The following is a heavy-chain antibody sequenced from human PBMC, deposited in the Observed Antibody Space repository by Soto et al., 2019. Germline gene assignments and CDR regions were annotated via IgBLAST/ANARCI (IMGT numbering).Heavy chain of an antibody. CDR2: LYHSRST. CDR1: AGPISSGGYS. V-gene: IGHV4-30-2*01. J-gene: IGHJ4*02. CDR3: ERLDEYPDRSSDTYYFYY. D-gene: IGHD3-22*01. Sequence: PSETLSLTCAVSAGPISSGGYSWSWIRQPPGKGLEWIGYLYHSRSTYYNPPLKSRVTISVDRSQNQFSLTLSSVTAADPAVYYCERLDEYPDRSSDTYYFYYWIQRPLVSV.